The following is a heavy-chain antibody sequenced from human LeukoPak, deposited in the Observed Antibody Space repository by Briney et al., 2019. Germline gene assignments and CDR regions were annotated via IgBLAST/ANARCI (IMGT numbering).Heavy chain of an antibody. J-gene: IGHJ6*02. CDR1: GFTFSSYG. CDR3: AREMKNYYYYYGMDV. V-gene: IGHV3-33*01. CDR2: IWYDGSNK. Sequence: GRSLGLFCAASGFTFSSYGMHWVRQAPGKGLEWVAVIWYDGSNKYYADSVKGRFTISRDNSKNTLYLQMNSLRAEDTAVYYCAREMKNYYYYYGMDVWGQGTTVTVSS.